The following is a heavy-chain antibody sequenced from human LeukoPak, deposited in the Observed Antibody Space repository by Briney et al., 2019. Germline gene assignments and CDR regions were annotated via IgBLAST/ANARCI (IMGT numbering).Heavy chain of an antibody. CDR1: GYTFTTYG. CDR2: ISPYNSNT. D-gene: IGHD2-15*01. CDR3: AMGYCSGGSCSSRYYYYMDV. V-gene: IGHV1-18*01. Sequence: ASVKVSCKSSGYTFTTYGISWMRQAPGQSLEWMGWISPYNSNTKYAQKLQGRVTMTTDTSTNTAYMEVRSLRSDDTAVYYCAMGYCSGGSCSSRYYYYMDVWGKGTTVTVSS. J-gene: IGHJ6*03.